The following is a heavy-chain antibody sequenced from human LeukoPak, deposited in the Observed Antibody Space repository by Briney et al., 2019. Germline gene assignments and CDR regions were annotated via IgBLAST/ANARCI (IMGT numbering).Heavy chain of an antibody. D-gene: IGHD5-18*01. Sequence: PGGSLRLSCAAPGFTFSSYWMSWVRQAPGKGLEWVANIKKDGSEKYYVDSVKGRFTISRDNAKTSLYLQMNSLRAEDTAVYYCSRHLSGITGYTYGRGIDYWGQGTLVTVSS. CDR1: GFTFSSYW. V-gene: IGHV3-7*01. J-gene: IGHJ4*02. CDR3: SRHLSGITGYTYGRGIDY. CDR2: IKKDGSEK.